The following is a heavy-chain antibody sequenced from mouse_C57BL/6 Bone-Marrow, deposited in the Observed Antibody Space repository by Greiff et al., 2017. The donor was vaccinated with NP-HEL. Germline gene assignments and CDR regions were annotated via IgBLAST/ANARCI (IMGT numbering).Heavy chain of an antibody. D-gene: IGHD1-1*01. CDR1: GYTFTGYW. J-gene: IGHJ2*01. V-gene: IGHV1-9*01. CDR3: ARHYYYASYFDY. CDR2: ILPGSGST. Sequence: VQRVESGAELMKPGASVKLSCKATGYTFTGYWIEWVKQRPGHGLEWIGEILPGSGSTNYNEKFKGKATFTADTSSNTAYMQLSSLTTEDSAIYYCARHYYYASYFDYWGQGTTLTVSS.